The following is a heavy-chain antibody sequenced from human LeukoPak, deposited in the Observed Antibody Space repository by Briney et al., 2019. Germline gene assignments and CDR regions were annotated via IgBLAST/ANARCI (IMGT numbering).Heavy chain of an antibody. J-gene: IGHJ3*02. Sequence: SETLSLTCAVSGGSISSGGYSWSWIRQPPGKGLEWIGYIYHSGSTNYNPSLKSRVTMSVDTSKNQFSLKLSSVTAADTAVYYCARDERYSSSERNAFDIWGQGTMVTVSS. D-gene: IGHD6-6*01. V-gene: IGHV4-30-2*01. CDR3: ARDERYSSSERNAFDI. CDR1: GGSISSGGYS. CDR2: IYHSGST.